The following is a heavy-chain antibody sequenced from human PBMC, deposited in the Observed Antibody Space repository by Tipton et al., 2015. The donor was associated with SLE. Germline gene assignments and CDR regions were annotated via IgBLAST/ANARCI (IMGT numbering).Heavy chain of an antibody. CDR1: GYSFSNYW. Sequence: QSGAEVKKPGESLKISCKGFGYSFSNYWIGWVRQMPGEGLEWMGIIYPGDSDTKYSASFQGQVTISADKSINTAYLQWSSLKASDSAMYYCARGGTDGARFFDYWGLGTLVTVSS. V-gene: IGHV5-51*03. CDR2: IYPGDSDT. D-gene: IGHD1-26*01. CDR3: ARGGTDGARFFDY. J-gene: IGHJ4*02.